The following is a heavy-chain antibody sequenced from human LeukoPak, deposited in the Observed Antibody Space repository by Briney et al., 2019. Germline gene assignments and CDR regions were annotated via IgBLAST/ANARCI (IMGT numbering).Heavy chain of an antibody. D-gene: IGHD3-16*01. J-gene: IGHJ3*02. CDR1: GYSFTSYS. Sequence: GASVKVSCKASGYSFTSYSVHWVRQAPGQRLEWMGWINGGNGDTKYAQKFQGRVTITRDTSASTSYMELSSLRSEDAAVHFCAGMIRWFHRGAFDIWGQGARVIVSS. V-gene: IGHV1-3*01. CDR3: AGMIRWFHRGAFDI. CDR2: INGGNGDT.